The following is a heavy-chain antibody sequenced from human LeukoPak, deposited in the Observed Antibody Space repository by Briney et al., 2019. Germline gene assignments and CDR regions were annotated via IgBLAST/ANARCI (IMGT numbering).Heavy chain of an antibody. Sequence: GGSLRLSCAASKFTFSNYWMSWVRQTPGKGLEWVGRIKNKDEGEKTDYAAPVKGRFTISRDDSKATLFLQMNSLKMEDTAIYYCTTGIDYGGGYWGQGTLVSVSS. J-gene: IGHJ4*02. D-gene: IGHD3-16*01. CDR3: TTGIDYGGGY. CDR2: IKNKDEGEKT. CDR1: KFTFSNYW. V-gene: IGHV3-15*05.